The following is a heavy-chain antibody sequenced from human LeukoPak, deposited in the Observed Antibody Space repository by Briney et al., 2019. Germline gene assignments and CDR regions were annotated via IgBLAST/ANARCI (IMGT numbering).Heavy chain of an antibody. V-gene: IGHV3-23*01. Sequence: GGSLRLSCAASGFTFSSYAMSWVRQAPGKGLEWVSAISGSGGSTYYADSVKGRFTISRDNSKNTLYLQMNSLRAEDTAVYYCAKMAASGYYDILTGYFDYWGQGTLVTVS. CDR1: GFTFSSYA. CDR2: ISGSGGST. CDR3: AKMAASGYYDILTGYFDY. D-gene: IGHD3-9*01. J-gene: IGHJ4*02.